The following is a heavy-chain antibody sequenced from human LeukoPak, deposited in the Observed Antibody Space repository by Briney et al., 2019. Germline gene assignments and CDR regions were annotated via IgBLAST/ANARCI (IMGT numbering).Heavy chain of an antibody. V-gene: IGHV4-59*01. CDR1: VGSITSYY. CDR3: ARLSSSWYRTSPFDY. D-gene: IGHD6-13*01. CDR2: IYYSGST. J-gene: IGHJ4*02. Sequence: SETLSLTCTVSVGSITSYYWSWIRQPPGKGLEWIGYIYYSGSTNYNPSLKNRVTISVDTSKNHVSLKVNSVTAADTAVYYCARLSSSWYRTSPFDYWGQGTLVTVSS.